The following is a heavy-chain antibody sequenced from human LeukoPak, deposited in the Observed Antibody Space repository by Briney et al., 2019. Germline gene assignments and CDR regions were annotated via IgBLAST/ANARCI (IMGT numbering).Heavy chain of an antibody. Sequence: PGGSLRLSCAASGFTVSSNYMSWVRQAPGKGLEWVSVIYSGGSTYYADSVKGRFTISRDNSKNTLYLQMNSLRAEDTAVYYCARETTVASLGSGPPAFDIWGQGTMVTVSS. CDR1: GFTVSSNY. CDR2: IYSGGST. D-gene: IGHD4-17*01. CDR3: ARETTVASLGSGPPAFDI. V-gene: IGHV3-53*01. J-gene: IGHJ3*02.